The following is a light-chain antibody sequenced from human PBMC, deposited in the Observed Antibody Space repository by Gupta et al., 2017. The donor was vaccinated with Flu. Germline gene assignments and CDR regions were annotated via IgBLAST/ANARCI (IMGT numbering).Light chain of an antibody. V-gene: IGLV1-47*01. J-gene: IGLJ2*01. CDR1: SSNIGSSY. CDR3: AAWDDSLSGPV. Sequence: QSVLTQPPSASGTPGQRVTISCSGSSSNIGSSYVYWYQQIPGTAPKLLIYRNIQRPSGVPDRFSGSKSGTSASLAISGLRSEDEADYYCAAWDDSLSGPVFGGGTKLTVL. CDR2: RNI.